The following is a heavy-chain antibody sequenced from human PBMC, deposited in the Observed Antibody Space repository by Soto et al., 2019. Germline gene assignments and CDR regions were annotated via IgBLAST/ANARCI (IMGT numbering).Heavy chain of an antibody. CDR3: ARDPHEFWTSYWFDP. V-gene: IGHV1-18*01. D-gene: IGHD3-3*01. Sequence: ASVKVSCKTSGYTFNTYGINWVRQAPGQGLELMGWISAYDGKTTYAEKFQGRVTLTTDTSTSTAYMELRSMRSDDTAIYYCARDPHEFWTSYWFDPWGQGTPVTVSS. J-gene: IGHJ5*02. CDR2: ISAYDGKT. CDR1: GYTFNTYG.